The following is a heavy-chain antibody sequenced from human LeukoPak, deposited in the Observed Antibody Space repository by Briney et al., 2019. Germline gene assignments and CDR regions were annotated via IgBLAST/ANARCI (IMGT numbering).Heavy chain of an antibody. J-gene: IGHJ4*02. CDR1: GFTFSSYA. Sequence: GGSLRLSCAASGFTFSSYAMSWVRQAPGKGLEWVSGISTNVGSTYYADSVKGRFTISRDNSKNTLYLQMSSLRAEDTAIYYCSKEAIVVGADATFYHFDYWGQGTLVTVSS. V-gene: IGHV3-23*01. CDR3: SKEAIVVGADATFYHFDY. D-gene: IGHD2-2*01. CDR2: ISTNVGST.